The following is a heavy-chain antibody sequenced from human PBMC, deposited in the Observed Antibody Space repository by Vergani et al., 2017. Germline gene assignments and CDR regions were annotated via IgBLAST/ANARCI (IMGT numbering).Heavy chain of an antibody. J-gene: IGHJ6*02. CDR2: ISWNSGSI. V-gene: IGHV3-9*01. Sequence: EVQLVESGGGLVQPGRSLRLSCAASGFTFDDYAMHWVRQAPGKGLEWVSGISWNSGSIGYADSVKGRFTISRDNAKKSLYLQMNSLRAEDTALYYCAKDSGGYYGMDVWGQGTTVTVSS. CDR3: AKDSGGYYGMDV. D-gene: IGHD3-10*01. CDR1: GFTFDDYA.